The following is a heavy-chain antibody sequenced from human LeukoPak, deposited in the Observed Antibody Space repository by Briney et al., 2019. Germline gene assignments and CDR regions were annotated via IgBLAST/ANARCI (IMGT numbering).Heavy chain of an antibody. J-gene: IGHJ5*02. V-gene: IGHV3-7*03. CDR1: GFTFSSYW. Sequence: PGGSLRLSCAASGFTFSSYWMSWVRQAPGKGLEWVANIKQDGSEKYYVDSVKGRFTISRDNAKNSLYLQMNSLRAEDTAVYYCARVLYSSGFYLFDPWGQGTLVTVSS. D-gene: IGHD6-19*01. CDR2: IKQDGSEK. CDR3: ARVLYSSGFYLFDP.